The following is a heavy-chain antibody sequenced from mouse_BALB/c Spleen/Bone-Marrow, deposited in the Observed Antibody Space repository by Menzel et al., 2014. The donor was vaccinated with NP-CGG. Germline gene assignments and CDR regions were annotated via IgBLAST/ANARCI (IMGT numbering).Heavy chain of an antibody. CDR3: SRRGSTMITTGYAMDY. Sequence: EVQRVESGGDLVKPGGSLKLSCAASGFTFSNYGMSWVRQTPDKRLEWVATISSGGSYTYYPDSVKGRSTISRDNAKNTLYLQMSSLKSEDTAMYYCSRRGSTMITTGYAMDYWGQGTSVTVSS. CDR1: GFTFSNYG. V-gene: IGHV5-6*01. J-gene: IGHJ4*01. D-gene: IGHD2-4*01. CDR2: ISSGGSYT.